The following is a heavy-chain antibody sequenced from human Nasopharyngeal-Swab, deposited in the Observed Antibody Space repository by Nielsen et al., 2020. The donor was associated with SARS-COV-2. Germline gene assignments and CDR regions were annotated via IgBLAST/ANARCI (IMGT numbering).Heavy chain of an antibody. J-gene: IGHJ4*02. CDR2: IYYSGST. V-gene: IGHV4-61*01. Sequence: SETLSLTCTVSGGSVSSGSYYWSWIRQPPGKGLEWIGYIYYSGSTYYNPSLKSRVTISVDTSKNQFSLKLSSVTAADTAVYYCARVDTAMIEAYFDYWGQGTLVTVSS. D-gene: IGHD5-18*01. CDR1: GGSVSSGSYY. CDR3: ARVDTAMIEAYFDY.